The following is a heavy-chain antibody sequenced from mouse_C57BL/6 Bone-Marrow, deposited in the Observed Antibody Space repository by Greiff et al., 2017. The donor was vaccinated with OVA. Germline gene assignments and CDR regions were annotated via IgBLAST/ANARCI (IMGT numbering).Heavy chain of an antibody. D-gene: IGHD4-1*01. CDR2: ITYDGSST. J-gene: IGHJ4*01. Sequence: EVKLMESEGGLVQPGSSMKLSCTASGFTFSDYYMAWVRQVPEKCLEWVANITYDGSSTYYLDSLKSRFIISRDNAKNILYLQMSSLKSEDTATYYCARGDWERAMDYWGQGTSVTVSS. CDR1: GFTFSDYY. CDR3: ARGDWERAMDY. V-gene: IGHV5-16*01.